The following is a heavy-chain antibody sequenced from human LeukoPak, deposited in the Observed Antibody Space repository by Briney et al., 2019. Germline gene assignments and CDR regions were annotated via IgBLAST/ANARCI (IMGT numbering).Heavy chain of an antibody. CDR2: INHSGST. CDR3: ASTYYYDSSGYYFSFGQEYYYFDY. CDR1: GGSFSGYY. J-gene: IGHJ4*02. Sequence: SETLSLTCAVYGGSFSGYYWNWIRQPPGKGLEWIGEINHSGSTNYNPSLKSRVTISVDTSKNQFSLKLSSVTAADTAAYYCASTYYYDSSGYYFSFGQEYYYFDYWGQGTLVTVSS. D-gene: IGHD3-22*01. V-gene: IGHV4-34*01.